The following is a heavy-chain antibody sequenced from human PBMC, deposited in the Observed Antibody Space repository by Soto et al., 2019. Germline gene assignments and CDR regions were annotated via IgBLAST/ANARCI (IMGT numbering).Heavy chain of an antibody. Sequence: SETLSLTCAVSGGSISSGGYSWSWIRQPPGKGLEWIGYIHHSGSTYYNPSLKSRVTISVDRSKNQFSLKLSSVTAADTAVYYWARGGTYGDYDDYWGQGTLVTVSS. CDR3: ARGGTYGDYDDY. D-gene: IGHD4-17*01. V-gene: IGHV4-30-2*01. CDR1: GGSISSGGYS. CDR2: IHHSGST. J-gene: IGHJ4*02.